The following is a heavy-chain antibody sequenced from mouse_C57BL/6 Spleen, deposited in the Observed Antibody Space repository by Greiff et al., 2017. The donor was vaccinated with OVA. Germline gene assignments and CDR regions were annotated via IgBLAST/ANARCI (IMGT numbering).Heavy chain of an antibody. D-gene: IGHD2-4*01. CDR1: GYTFTSYW. CDR3: ASPYHDHEEGFAY. Sequence: QVQLQQPGAELVKPGASVKLSCKASGYTFTSYWMHWVKQRPGQGLEWIGMIHPNSGSTNYNEKFKSKATLTVDKSSSTAYMQLSSLTSEDSAVYYCASPYHDHEEGFAYWGQGTLVTVSA. CDR2: IHPNSGST. J-gene: IGHJ3*01. V-gene: IGHV1-64*01.